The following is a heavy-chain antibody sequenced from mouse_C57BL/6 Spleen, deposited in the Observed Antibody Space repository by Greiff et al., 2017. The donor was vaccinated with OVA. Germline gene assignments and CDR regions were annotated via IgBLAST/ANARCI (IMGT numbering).Heavy chain of an antibody. CDR3: ARGEGLDAMDY. CDR2: ISYDGSN. V-gene: IGHV3-6*01. J-gene: IGHJ4*01. CDR1: GYSITSGYY. Sequence: EVKLVESGPGLVKPSQSLSLTCSVTGYSITSGYYWNWIRQFPGNKLEWMGYISYDGSNNYNPSLKNRISITRDTSKNQFFLKLNSVTTEDTATYYCARGEGLDAMDYWGQGTSVTVSS.